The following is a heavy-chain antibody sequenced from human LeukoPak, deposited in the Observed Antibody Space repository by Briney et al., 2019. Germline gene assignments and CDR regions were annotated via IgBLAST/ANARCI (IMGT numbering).Heavy chain of an antibody. J-gene: IGHJ4*02. D-gene: IGHD3-10*01. CDR3: AMNPTDYGSGSYYYY. V-gene: IGHV4-39*01. CDR2: IYYSGST. Sequence: SETLSLTCTVSGGSISSGSYYWGWIRQPPGKGLEWSGNIYYSGSTYYTPSLKSRVTISVDTSKNQFSLRLSPVTAADTAVYYCAMNPTDYGSGSYYYYWGQGTLVTVSS. CDR1: GGSISSGSYY.